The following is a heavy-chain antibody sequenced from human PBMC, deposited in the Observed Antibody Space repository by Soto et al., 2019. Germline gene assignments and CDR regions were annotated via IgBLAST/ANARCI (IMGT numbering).Heavy chain of an antibody. CDR3: ARDSAVRDFDI. J-gene: IGHJ3*02. V-gene: IGHV1-3*01. CDR2: INAGNGNT. CDR1: RYTFTSYA. Sequence: VASVKFSCNSSRYTFTSYAIHWVRQAPGQRIELMGWINAGNGNTKYSQKFQCRVTITRDTSASTAYMELSSLRSEDTAVYYCARDSAVRDFDIWGQGTMVTVS. D-gene: IGHD3-22*01.